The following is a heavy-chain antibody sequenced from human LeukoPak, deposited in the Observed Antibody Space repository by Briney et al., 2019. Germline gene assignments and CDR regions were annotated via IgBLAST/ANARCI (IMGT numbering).Heavy chain of an antibody. Sequence: ASVKVSCKASGGTFSSYAISWVRQAPGQGLEWMGGIIPIFGTANYAQKFQGRVTITTDESTSTAYMELSSLRSEDTTVYYCARVDCSGGSCYMAFDYWGQGTLVT. D-gene: IGHD2-15*01. J-gene: IGHJ4*02. V-gene: IGHV1-69*05. CDR2: IIPIFGTA. CDR3: ARVDCSGGSCYMAFDY. CDR1: GGTFSSYA.